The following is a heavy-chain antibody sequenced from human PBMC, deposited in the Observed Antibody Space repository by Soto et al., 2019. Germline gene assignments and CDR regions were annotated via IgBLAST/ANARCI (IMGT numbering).Heavy chain of an antibody. D-gene: IGHD3-16*02. V-gene: IGHV4-31*03. CDR3: ATIGVSGYLAV. CDR2: ISHSGST. CDR1: GADINSGGFT. Sequence: SETLSLTCSVSGADINSGGFTWTWIRQHAGKGLEWLGHISHSGSTDYNPSLKSRLSISGDTSKNHFSLTLTSVTDADAAVYYCATIGVSGYLAVWGQGTTVTVSS. J-gene: IGHJ6*02.